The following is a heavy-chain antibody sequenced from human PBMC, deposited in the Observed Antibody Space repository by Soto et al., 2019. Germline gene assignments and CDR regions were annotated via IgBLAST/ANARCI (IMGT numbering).Heavy chain of an antibody. D-gene: IGHD3-10*01. CDR1: GYTFTSYG. V-gene: IGHV1-18*01. CDR3: ARDNPPVALWFFELYASYYYYGMYV. J-gene: IGHJ6*02. Sequence: ASVKVSCKASGYTFTSYGISWVRQAPGQGLEWMGWISAYNGNTNHAQKLQGRVTMTTDTSTSTAYMELRSLRSDDTAVYYCARDNPPVALWFFELYASYYYYGMYVWGQGTTVTVSS. CDR2: ISAYNGNT.